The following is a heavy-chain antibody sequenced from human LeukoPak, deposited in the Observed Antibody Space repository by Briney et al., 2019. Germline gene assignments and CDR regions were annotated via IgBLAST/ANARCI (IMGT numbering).Heavy chain of an antibody. D-gene: IGHD3-22*01. CDR1: GGSISSYY. CDR2: IYYSGST. Sequence: SETLSLTCTVSGGSISSYYWSWIRPPPGKGLEWIGYIYYSGSTSYNPSLKSRVTISVDTSKNQFSLKLSSVTAADTAVYYCARIKYYYDSSGYAHWYFDLWGRGTLVTVSS. CDR3: ARIKYYYDSSGYAHWYFDL. J-gene: IGHJ2*01. V-gene: IGHV4-59*01.